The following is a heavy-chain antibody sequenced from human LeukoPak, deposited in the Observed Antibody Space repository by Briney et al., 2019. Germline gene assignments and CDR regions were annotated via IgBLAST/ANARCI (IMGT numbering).Heavy chain of an antibody. CDR2: ISGSGGST. Sequence: GGFLRLSCAASGFNFSSYGMSWVRQAPGKGLEWVSAISGSGGSTYYADSVKGRFTISRDNSKNTLYLQMNSLRAEDTAVYYCAKPPYDFWSGFPGNWFDPWGQGTLVTVSS. J-gene: IGHJ5*02. V-gene: IGHV3-23*01. CDR1: GFNFSSYG. D-gene: IGHD3-3*01. CDR3: AKPPYDFWSGFPGNWFDP.